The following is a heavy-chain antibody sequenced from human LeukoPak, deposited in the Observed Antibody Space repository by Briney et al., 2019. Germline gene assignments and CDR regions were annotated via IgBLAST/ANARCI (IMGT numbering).Heavy chain of an antibody. D-gene: IGHD1-26*01. CDR2: ISYSGRA. V-gene: IGHV4-59*01. CDR1: GDSITDYY. Sequence: SETLSLTCTVSGDSITDYYWSWIRQPPGKGLEWIGYISYSGRATYNPSVKSRVTVSLATSRTQFSLSLTSVTAADTAVYYCARVSAGGGSEWVDNWGQGTLVTVSS. CDR3: ARVSAGGGSEWVDN. J-gene: IGHJ5*02.